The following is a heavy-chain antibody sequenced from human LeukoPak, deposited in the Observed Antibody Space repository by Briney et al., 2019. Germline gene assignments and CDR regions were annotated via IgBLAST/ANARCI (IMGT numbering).Heavy chain of an antibody. CDR1: GFTFSSYW. V-gene: IGHV3-7*01. D-gene: IGHD3-10*01. CDR2: IKQDGSEK. CDR3: ARIRILLWFGELPDI. Sequence: GGSLRLSCAASGFTFSSYWMSWVRQAPGKGLEWVANIKQDGSEKYYVDSVKGRFTISRDNAKNSLYLQMNSLRAEDTAVYYCARIRILLWFGELPDIWGRGTMVTVSS. J-gene: IGHJ3*02.